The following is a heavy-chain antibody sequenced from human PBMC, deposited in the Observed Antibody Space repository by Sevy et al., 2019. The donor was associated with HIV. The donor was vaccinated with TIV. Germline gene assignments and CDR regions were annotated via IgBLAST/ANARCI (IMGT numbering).Heavy chain of an antibody. CDR1: GFTFGDYA. CDR3: TRALATVVTPEYYFDY. D-gene: IGHD4-17*01. J-gene: IGHJ4*02. V-gene: IGHV3-49*03. Sequence: GSLRLSCTASGFTFGDYAMSWFRQAPGKGLEWVAFIRRNSYEPYGGTTEYAASVKGRFTISRDDSKSIAYLQMNSLKTEDTAFYCTRALATVVTPEYYFDYWGQGTLVTVSS. CDR2: IRRNSYEPYGGTT.